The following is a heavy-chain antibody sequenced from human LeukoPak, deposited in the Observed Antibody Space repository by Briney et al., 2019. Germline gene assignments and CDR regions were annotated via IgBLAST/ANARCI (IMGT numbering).Heavy chain of an antibody. CDR2: INPNSGGT. V-gene: IGHV1-2*02. Sequence: ASVKVSCKTSGYTFTGYYMHRVRQAPGQGLEWMGWINPNSGGTNYAQKFQGRVTMTRDTSISTAYIELSRLRSDDTAVYYCARHYYYYYYMDVWGKGTTVTISS. CDR1: GYTFTGYY. J-gene: IGHJ6*03. CDR3: ARHYYYYYYMDV.